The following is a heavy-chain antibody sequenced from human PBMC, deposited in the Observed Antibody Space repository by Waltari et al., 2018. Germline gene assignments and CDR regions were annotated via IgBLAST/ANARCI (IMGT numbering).Heavy chain of an antibody. V-gene: IGHV3-74*03. CDR1: GLTLSRYW. CDR2: INSDGSST. Sequence: EVELVESGGGLVQPGGSLRLSCAASGLTLSRYWMYLVRQVPGKGLVWVSRINSDGSSTTYADSVKGRFTISRDNAKNTLFLQMNSLRVEDTAIYYCAGGSKFYYMDLWGKGTTATISS. J-gene: IGHJ6*03. CDR3: AGGSKFYYMDL.